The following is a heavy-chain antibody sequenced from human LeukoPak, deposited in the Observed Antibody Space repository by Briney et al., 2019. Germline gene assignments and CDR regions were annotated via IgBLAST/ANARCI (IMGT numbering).Heavy chain of an antibody. CDR3: ARVPFCGGDCS. Sequence: SETLSLTCTVSGGSISSYYWSWIRQPPGKGLEWIGYIYYSGSTNYNPSLKSRVTISVDTSKNQFSLKLSSVTAADTAVYYCARVPFCGGDCSWGQGTLVTVSS. CDR1: GGSISSYY. CDR2: IYYSGST. D-gene: IGHD2-21*01. J-gene: IGHJ5*02. V-gene: IGHV4-59*01.